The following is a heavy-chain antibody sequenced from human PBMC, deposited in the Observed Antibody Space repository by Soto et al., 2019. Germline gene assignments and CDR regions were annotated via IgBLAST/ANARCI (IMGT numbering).Heavy chain of an antibody. D-gene: IGHD6-19*01. Sequence: GGSLILSCAASGFTFSFYGMHWVRQAPGKGLEWVALVSYDGSIKYYADSVKGRFTISRDNSKNTLYLQMNSLRVEDTAVYYCAKDGSHLAVAGTSPTSYFYGLAVWGQGTTVTVSS. CDR2: VSYDGSIK. J-gene: IGHJ6*02. CDR1: GFTFSFYG. V-gene: IGHV3-30*18. CDR3: AKDGSHLAVAGTSPTSYFYGLAV.